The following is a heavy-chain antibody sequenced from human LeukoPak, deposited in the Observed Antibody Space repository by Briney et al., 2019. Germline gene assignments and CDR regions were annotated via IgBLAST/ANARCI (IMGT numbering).Heavy chain of an antibody. V-gene: IGHV3-30*04. D-gene: IGHD4-17*01. J-gene: IGHJ5*02. CDR1: GFAHSNYA. CDR2: ISDDGSNE. Sequence: GRSLRLSCAASGFAHSNYAMHWVRQAPGKGLEWVALISDDGSNEYYADSVKGRFTMSRDISKNSLYLQMNSLRPEDTAVYYCARNLQMTTVTPLNHWGQGTLVTVSS. CDR3: ARNLQMTTVTPLNH.